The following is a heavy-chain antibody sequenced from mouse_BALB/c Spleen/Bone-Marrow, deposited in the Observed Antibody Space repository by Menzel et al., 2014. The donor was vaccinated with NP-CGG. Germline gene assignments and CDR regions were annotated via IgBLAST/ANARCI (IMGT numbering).Heavy chain of an antibody. CDR1: GFTFSSFG. J-gene: IGHJ3*01. V-gene: IGHV5-17*02. Sequence: EVHLVESGGGLVQPGGSRKLSCAASGFTFSSFGMHWVRQAPEKGLEWVAYISSGSSTIYYADTVKGRFTISRDNPKNTLFLQMTSLRSEDTAMYYCARGYDYGFAYWGQATLVTVSA. D-gene: IGHD2-4*01. CDR2: ISSGSSTI. CDR3: ARGYDYGFAY.